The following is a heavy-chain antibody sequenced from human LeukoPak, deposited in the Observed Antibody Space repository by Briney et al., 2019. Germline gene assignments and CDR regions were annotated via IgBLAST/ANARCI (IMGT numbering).Heavy chain of an antibody. D-gene: IGHD3-10*01. J-gene: IGHJ5*02. V-gene: IGHV1-69*04. Sequence: GASVKVSCKASGGTFSSYAISWVRQAPGQGLEWMGRIIPILGIANYAQKFQGRVTITADKSTSTAYMELSSLRSEDTAVYYCAKDWLPRITMVRGVMVWFDPWGQGTLVTVSS. CDR2: IIPILGIA. CDR1: GGTFSSYA. CDR3: AKDWLPRITMVRGVMVWFDP.